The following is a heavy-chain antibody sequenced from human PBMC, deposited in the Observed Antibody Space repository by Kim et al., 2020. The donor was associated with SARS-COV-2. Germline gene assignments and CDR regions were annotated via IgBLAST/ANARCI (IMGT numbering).Heavy chain of an antibody. CDR3: TRTMVRGVIGAFDI. J-gene: IGHJ3*02. CDR2: IRSKAYGGTT. CDR1: GFTFGDYA. V-gene: IGHV3-49*03. D-gene: IGHD3-10*01. Sequence: GGSLRLSCTASGFTFGDYAMSWFRQAPGKGLEWVGFIRSKAYGGTTEYAASVKGRFTISRDDSKSIAYLQMNSLKTEDTAVYYCTRTMVRGVIGAFDIWGQGTMVTVSS.